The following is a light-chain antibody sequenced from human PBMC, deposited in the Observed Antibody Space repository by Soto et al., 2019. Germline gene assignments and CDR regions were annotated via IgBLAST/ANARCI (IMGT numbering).Light chain of an antibody. V-gene: IGKV3-20*01. CDR3: QQYESSPRT. CDR1: QSVSSNF. Sequence: IVLTPSPGTLSLSPGERNTLSCRASQSVSSNFLDWYQQKPGQAPRLLIYGASSRATGIPDRFSGSGSGTVFTLTISRQDPEDFAEYCWQQYESSPRTFGQGTKVDNK. CDR2: GAS. J-gene: IGKJ1*01.